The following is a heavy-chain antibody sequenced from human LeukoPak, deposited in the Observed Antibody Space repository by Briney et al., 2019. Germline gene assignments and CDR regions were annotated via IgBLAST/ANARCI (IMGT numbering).Heavy chain of an antibody. D-gene: IGHD6-6*01. V-gene: IGHV3-33*01. CDR2: IWYDGSNK. J-gene: IGHJ6*02. CDR1: GLTFSSYG. Sequence: GGSLRLPCAASGLTFSSYGMHWVRQAPGKGLEWVAVIWYDGSNKYYADSVKGRFTISRDNSKNTLYLQMNSLRAEDTAVYYCARLSSSVYYYGMDVWGQGTTVTVSS. CDR3: ARLSSSVYYYGMDV.